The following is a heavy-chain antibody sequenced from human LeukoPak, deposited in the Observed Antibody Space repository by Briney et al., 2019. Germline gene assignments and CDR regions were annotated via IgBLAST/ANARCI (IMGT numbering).Heavy chain of an antibody. V-gene: IGHV4-59*01. CDR1: GGSISSYY. CDR2: IYYSGST. J-gene: IGHJ4*02. Sequence: PSGTLSLTCTVSGGSISSYYWSWIRQPPGKGLEWIGYIYYSGSTNYNPSLKSRVTISVDPSKNQFSLKLSSVTAADTAVYYCARDPGGYYDSSGYYSHVGYFDYWGQGTLVTVSS. D-gene: IGHD3-22*01. CDR3: ARDPGGYYDSSGYYSHVGYFDY.